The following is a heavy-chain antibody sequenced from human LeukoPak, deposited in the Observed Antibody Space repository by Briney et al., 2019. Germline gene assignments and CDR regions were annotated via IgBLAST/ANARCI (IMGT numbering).Heavy chain of an antibody. CDR2: INHSRST. Sequence: SETLSLTCAVYGGSFSGYYWSWIRQPPGKGLEWIGEINHSRSTNYNPSLKSRVTISVDTSKDQFSLKLSSVTAADTAVYYCARVLYYYGSGSYIDYWGQGTLVTVSS. CDR3: ARVLYYYGSGSYIDY. CDR1: GGSFSGYY. J-gene: IGHJ4*02. V-gene: IGHV4-34*01. D-gene: IGHD3-10*01.